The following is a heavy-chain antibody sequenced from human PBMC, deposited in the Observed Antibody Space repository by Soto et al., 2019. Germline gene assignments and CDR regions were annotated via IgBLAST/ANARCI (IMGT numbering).Heavy chain of an antibody. CDR2: TYYRSKWYN. CDR1: GGSVSSNSAA. Sequence: PSQTLSLTCAISGGSVSSNSAACNWIRQSPSRGLEWLGRTYYRSKWYNDYAVSVKSRITINPDTSKNQFSLQLNSVTPEDTAVYYCARGEEYSSSGVLYYYYGMDVWGQGTTVTVSS. CDR3: ARGEEYSSSGVLYYYYGMDV. D-gene: IGHD6-6*01. V-gene: IGHV6-1*01. J-gene: IGHJ6*02.